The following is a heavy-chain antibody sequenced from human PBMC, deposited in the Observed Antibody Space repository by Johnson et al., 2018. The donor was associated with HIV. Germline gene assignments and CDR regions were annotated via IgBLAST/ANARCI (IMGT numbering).Heavy chain of an antibody. D-gene: IGHD3-22*01. Sequence: VQLVESGGGVVRPGGSLRLSCAASGFTVSSNYMSWVRQAPGKGLEWVSVIYSGGSTYYADSVKGRFTISRDNSKNTLYLQMNRLRAEDPAVYYCAASVYYYVSSGYFAFDIWGQGTMVTVSS. V-gene: IGHV3-66*01. CDR2: IYSGGST. CDR1: GFTVSSNY. CDR3: AASVYYYVSSGYFAFDI. J-gene: IGHJ3*02.